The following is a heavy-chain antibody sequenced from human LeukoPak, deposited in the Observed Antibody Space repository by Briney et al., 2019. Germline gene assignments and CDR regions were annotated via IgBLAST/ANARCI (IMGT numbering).Heavy chain of an antibody. D-gene: IGHD3-22*01. V-gene: IGHV3-23*01. J-gene: IGHJ4*02. Sequence: GGSLRLSCAASGFTFSSYAMSWVRQAPGKGLEWVSAISGSGGSTYYADSVKGRFTISRDNSKNTLYLQMNSPRAEDTAVYYCAKDRTIVVVISLFDYWGQGTLVTVSS. CDR1: GFTFSSYA. CDR3: AKDRTIVVVISLFDY. CDR2: ISGSGGST.